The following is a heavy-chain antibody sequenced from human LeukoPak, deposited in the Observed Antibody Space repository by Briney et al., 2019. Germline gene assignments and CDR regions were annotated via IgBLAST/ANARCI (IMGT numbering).Heavy chain of an antibody. J-gene: IGHJ3*02. V-gene: IGHV3-15*01. Sequence: PGGSLRLSCAASGFTFSNAWMSWVRQAPGKGLEWVGRIKSKTDGGTTDYAAPVKGRFTISRDDSKNTLYLQMNSLKTEDTAVYYCTTNRYYYDSSGYYMDAFDIWGQGTMVTVSS. D-gene: IGHD3-22*01. CDR3: TTNRYYYDSSGYYMDAFDI. CDR1: GFTFSNAW. CDR2: IKSKTDGGTT.